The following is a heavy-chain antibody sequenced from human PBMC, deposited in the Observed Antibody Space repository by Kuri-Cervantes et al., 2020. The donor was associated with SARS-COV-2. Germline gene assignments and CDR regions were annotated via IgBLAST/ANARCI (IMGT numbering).Heavy chain of an antibody. CDR1: GFNFSRTD. J-gene: IGHJ4*02. CDR3: AKDGAGAHDF. V-gene: IGHV3-30*18. Sequence: GESLKISCAVSGFNFSRTDMHWVRQAPGKGLEWVAFISYDGNNKKCIASGKGRFTISRDNSQNKLYLQMRSLRPEDTAMYYCAKDGAGAHDFWGQGTLVTVSS. CDR2: ISYDGNNK. D-gene: IGHD4/OR15-4a*01.